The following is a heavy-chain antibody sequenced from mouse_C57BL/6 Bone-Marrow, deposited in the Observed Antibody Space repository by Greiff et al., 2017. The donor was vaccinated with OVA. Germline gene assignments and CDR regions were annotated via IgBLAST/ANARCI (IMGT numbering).Heavy chain of an antibody. Sequence: ESGPGLVKPSQSLSLTCSVTGYSITSGYYWNWIRQFPGNKLEWMGYISYDGSNNYNPSLKNRISITRDTSKNQFFLKLNSVTTEDTATYYCAREGFYYGSSYCWYFYVWGTGTPLTVSS. CDR1: GYSITSGYY. D-gene: IGHD1-1*01. J-gene: IGHJ1*03. V-gene: IGHV3-6*01. CDR2: ISYDGSN. CDR3: AREGFYYGSSYCWYFYV.